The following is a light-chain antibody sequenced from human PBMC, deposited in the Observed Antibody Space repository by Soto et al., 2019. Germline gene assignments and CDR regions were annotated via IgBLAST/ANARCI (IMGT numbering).Light chain of an antibody. V-gene: IGLV1-47*01. Sequence: QSVLTQPPSVSGTPGQAVTISCSGSHSNVESNYVYWYQHLPGTAPKLLIYRNNQRPSGVPDRFSGSRSGASASLAISGLRSEDEAAYFCASWDDRLNGAVFGGGTKLTVL. CDR1: HSNVESNY. CDR3: ASWDDRLNGAV. J-gene: IGLJ3*02. CDR2: RNN.